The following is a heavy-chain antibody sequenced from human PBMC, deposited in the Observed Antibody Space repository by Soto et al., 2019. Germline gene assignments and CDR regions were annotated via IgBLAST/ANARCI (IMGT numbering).Heavy chain of an antibody. J-gene: IGHJ4*02. CDR1: GFTFSSYG. D-gene: IGHD3-16*01. Sequence: QVQLVESGGGVVQPGRSLRLSCAASGFTFSSYGMHWVRQAPGKGLEWVAVISYDGSNKYYADSVKGRFTISRDNSKNTLKLQMNSVRAGDTAVYYCAKLGGATPHYLRQGTLVTVSS. V-gene: IGHV3-30*18. CDR3: AKLGGATPHY. CDR2: ISYDGSNK.